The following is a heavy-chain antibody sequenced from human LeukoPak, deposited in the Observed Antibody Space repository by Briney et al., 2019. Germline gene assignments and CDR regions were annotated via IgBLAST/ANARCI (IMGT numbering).Heavy chain of an antibody. J-gene: IGHJ4*02. V-gene: IGHV3-21*01. CDR3: AREEYGGSYGFDY. Sequence: PGGSLRLSCAASGFTFSSYSMNWVRQAPGKGLEWVSSISSSSSYIYYADSVKGRFTISRDNAKNSLYLQMNSLRAEDTAVYYCAREEYGGSYGFDYWGQGTLVTASS. CDR2: ISSSSSYI. D-gene: IGHD1-26*01. CDR1: GFTFSSYS.